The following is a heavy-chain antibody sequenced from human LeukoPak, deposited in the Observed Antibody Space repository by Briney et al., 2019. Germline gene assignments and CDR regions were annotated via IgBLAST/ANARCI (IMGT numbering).Heavy chain of an antibody. V-gene: IGHV3-30*04. CDR1: GFTFSSYA. J-gene: IGHJ6*04. CDR2: ISYDGSNK. CDR3: ARDAATMVRGVEKYYYYGMDV. Sequence: GGSLRLSCAASGFTFSSYAMHWVRQAPGKGLEWVAVISYDGSNKYYADSVKGRFTISRDNSKNTLYLQMNSLRAEDTAVYYCARDAATMVRGVEKYYYYGMDVWGKGTTVTVSS. D-gene: IGHD3-10*01.